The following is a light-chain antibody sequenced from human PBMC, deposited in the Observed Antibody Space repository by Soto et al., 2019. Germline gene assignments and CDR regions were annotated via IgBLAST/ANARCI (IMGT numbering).Light chain of an antibody. CDR2: EVT. J-gene: IGLJ2*01. V-gene: IGLV2-14*01. CDR1: SSDVGRYNY. Sequence: QSVLTQPASVSGSPGQSITISCTGTSSDVGRYNYVSWYQQYPGKAPKLMIYEVTNRPSGVSNLFSGSKSGNTASLTISGLQAEDEADYHWSSYTVSSTHVIFGGGTKLTVL. CDR3: SSYTVSSTHVI.